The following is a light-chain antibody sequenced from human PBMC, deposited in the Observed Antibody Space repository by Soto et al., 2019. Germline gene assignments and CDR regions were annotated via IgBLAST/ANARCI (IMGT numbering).Light chain of an antibody. CDR2: EDS. CDR3: QSVDGKYVV. Sequence: NFRLTQPHSVSESPGQTVTISCTRISGSIASDYVQWYQQRPGSAPINVIFEDSQRPSGVPDRFSGSIDSSSNSASLTISRLTTEDAADYYCQSVDGKYVVVGGGTKLTVL. J-gene: IGLJ2*01. V-gene: IGLV6-57*04. CDR1: SGSIASDY.